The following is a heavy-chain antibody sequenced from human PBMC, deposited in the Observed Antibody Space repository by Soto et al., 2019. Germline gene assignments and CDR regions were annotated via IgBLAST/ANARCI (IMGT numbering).Heavy chain of an antibody. D-gene: IGHD3-3*01. CDR2: LNPSSGGT. Sequence: QVQLVQSGAEVKKPGASVKVSCKTSGYTFTDYYIHWVRQAPGQGLEWMGWLNPSSGGTNYAQKFQGRVTMARDTSIRTASMELSRLRSDDTAVYYCARCIRSLEWVPDYWGQGTLVTVSS. CDR3: ARCIRSLEWVPDY. J-gene: IGHJ4*02. V-gene: IGHV1-2*02. CDR1: GYTFTDYY.